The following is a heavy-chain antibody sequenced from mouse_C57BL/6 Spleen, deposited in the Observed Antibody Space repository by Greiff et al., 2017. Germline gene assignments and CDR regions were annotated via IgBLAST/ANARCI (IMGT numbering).Heavy chain of an antibody. J-gene: IGHJ4*01. D-gene: IGHD2-3*01. CDR2: IYPRDGST. CDR1: GYTFTSYY. CDR3: GRGDDGHYYAMDY. Sequence: QVQLKQSGPELVKPGASVKLSCKASGYTFTSYYINWVKQRPGQGLEWIGWIYPRDGSTKYNEKFKGKATLTVDTSSSTAYMELHRLTSEDSAVYCGGRGDDGHYYAMDYWGQGTSVTVSS. V-gene: IGHV1-85*01.